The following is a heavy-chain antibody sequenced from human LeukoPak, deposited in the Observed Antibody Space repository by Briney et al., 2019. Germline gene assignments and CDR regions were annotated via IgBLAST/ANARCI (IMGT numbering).Heavy chain of an antibody. J-gene: IGHJ6*03. V-gene: IGHV1-18*01. D-gene: IGHD2-2*01. CDR3: AREVGYCSSTSCYAPHYYYYYMDV. CDR2: ISAYNGNT. Sequence: ASVKVSCKASGGTFSSYAISWVRQAPGQGLEWMGWISAYNGNTNYAQKLQGRVTMTTDTSTSTAYMELRSLRSDDTAVYYCAREVGYCSSTSCYAPHYYYYYMDVWGKGTTVTVSS. CDR1: GGTFSSYA.